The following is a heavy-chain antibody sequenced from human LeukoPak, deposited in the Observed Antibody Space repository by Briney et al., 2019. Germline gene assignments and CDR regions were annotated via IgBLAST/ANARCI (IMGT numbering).Heavy chain of an antibody. CDR3: ARGPTRGSRIYYYMDV. CDR2: VNPNSGGT. D-gene: IGHD1-1*01. CDR1: GYTFTNFD. Sequence: ASVKVSCKASGYTFTNFDINWVRQATGQGLEWMGLVNPNSGGTNYAQKFQGRVTMTRDTSISTAYMELSRLRSDDTAVYYCARGPTRGSRIYYYMDVWGKGTTVTVSS. J-gene: IGHJ6*03. V-gene: IGHV1-2*02.